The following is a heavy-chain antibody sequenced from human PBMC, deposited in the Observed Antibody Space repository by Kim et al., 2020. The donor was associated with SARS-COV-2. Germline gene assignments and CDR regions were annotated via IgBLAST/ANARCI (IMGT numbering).Heavy chain of an antibody. Sequence: SETLSLTCAVSGGSISSSNWWRWVRQPPGEGLEGIGEIYHSGSTNYNPSVKSRVTISVDKSKNQFSLKLSSVTAADTAVYYCARVPTAVRYCSSTSCYEWEYDVDIWRQDTMDSVSS. CDR1: GGSISSSNW. D-gene: IGHD2-2*01. CDR2: IYHSGST. CDR3: ARVPTAVRYCSSTSCYEWEYDVDI. J-gene: IGHJ3*02. V-gene: IGHV4-4*02.